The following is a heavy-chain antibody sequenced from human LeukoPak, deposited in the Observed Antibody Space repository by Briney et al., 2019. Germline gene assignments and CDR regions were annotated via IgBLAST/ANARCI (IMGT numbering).Heavy chain of an antibody. CDR2: ISNSGGST. Sequence: GGSLRLSCAASGFTFSSYAMNWVRQAPGKGLEWVSGISNSGGSTYYADSVKGRFTISRDNSKNTLYLQMNILRAEDTAVYYCAKETSSSFDYWGQGTLVTVSS. CDR1: GFTFSSYA. V-gene: IGHV3-23*01. D-gene: IGHD6-6*01. CDR3: AKETSSSFDY. J-gene: IGHJ4*02.